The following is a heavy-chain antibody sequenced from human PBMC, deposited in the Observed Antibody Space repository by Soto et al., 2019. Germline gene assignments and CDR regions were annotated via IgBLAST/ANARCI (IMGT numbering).Heavy chain of an antibody. CDR2: IKMAASET. CDR1: ASALGANW. V-gene: IGHV3-7*01. Sequence: PXVFLQSSCTALASALGANWMTWCRKCPGKGLECLATIKMAASETKYVESVKRRFTMSRDNAKNSLYLKMHSLRAEDTAVYYCARDSGYGSGASVNHDLAYWGHGTRV. CDR3: ARDSGYGSGASVNHDLAY. J-gene: IGHJ4*01. D-gene: IGHD3-10*01.